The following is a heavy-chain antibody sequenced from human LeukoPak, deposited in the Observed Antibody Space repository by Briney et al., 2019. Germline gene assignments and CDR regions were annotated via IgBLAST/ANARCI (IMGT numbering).Heavy chain of an antibody. J-gene: IGHJ5*02. CDR1: GGSISSYY. CDR3: ARHEGYCSGGSCYGARGDNWFDP. CDR2: IYTSGST. V-gene: IGHV4-4*07. D-gene: IGHD2-15*01. Sequence: SETLSLTCTVSGGSISSYYWSWIRQPAGKGLEWIGRIYTSGSTNYNPSLKSRVTMSVDTSKDQFSLKLSSVTAADTAVYYCARHEGYCSGGSCYGARGDNWFDPWGQGTLVTVSS.